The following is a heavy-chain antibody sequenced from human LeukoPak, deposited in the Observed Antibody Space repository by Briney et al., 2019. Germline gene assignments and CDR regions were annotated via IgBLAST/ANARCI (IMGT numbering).Heavy chain of an antibody. Sequence: SETLSLTCTVSGGSISSYYWSWIRQPPGKGLEWIGYIYYSGSTNYNPSLKSRVTISVDTSKNQFSLKLSSVTAADTAVYYCARSVAGHWFRQPGEGGYFDYWGQGTLVTVSS. CDR3: ARSVAGHWFRQPGEGGYFDY. J-gene: IGHJ4*02. CDR1: GGSISSYY. D-gene: IGHD3-9*01. V-gene: IGHV4-59*01. CDR2: IYYSGST.